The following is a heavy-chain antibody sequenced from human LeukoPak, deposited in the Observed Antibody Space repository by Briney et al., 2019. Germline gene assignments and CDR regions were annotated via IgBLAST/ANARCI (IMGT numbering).Heavy chain of an antibody. CDR2: ISGSGGST. D-gene: IGHD3-10*01. J-gene: IGHJ4*02. Sequence: PGGSLRISCAASGFTFSSCWMSWVRQAPGKGLEWVSAISGSGGSTYYADSVKGRFTISRDNSKNTLYLQMNSLRAEDTAVYYCAKVERAIWFGESALHYWGQGTLVTVSS. V-gene: IGHV3-23*01. CDR1: GFTFSSCW. CDR3: AKVERAIWFGESALHY.